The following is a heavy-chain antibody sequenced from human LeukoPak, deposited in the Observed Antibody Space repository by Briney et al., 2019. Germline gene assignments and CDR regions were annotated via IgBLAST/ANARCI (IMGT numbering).Heavy chain of an antibody. CDR2: IWYDGSNK. V-gene: IGHV3-33*01. J-gene: IGHJ2*01. D-gene: IGHD2-15*01. CDR1: GFTFRSYG. Sequence: PGRSLRLSCAASGFTFRSYGMHWVRQAPGKGLEWVAVIWYDGSNKYYADSVKGRFTISRDNSKSTLYLQMNSLRAEDTAVYYCARVACSGGSCHLGYFDLWGRGTLVTVSS. CDR3: ARVACSGGSCHLGYFDL.